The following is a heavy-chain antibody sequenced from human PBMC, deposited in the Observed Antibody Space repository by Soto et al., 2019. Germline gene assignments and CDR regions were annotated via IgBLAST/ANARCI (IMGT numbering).Heavy chain of an antibody. J-gene: IGHJ3*02. CDR3: ASGREGITMLVVANLGAFDI. V-gene: IGHV3-30-3*01. CDR2: ISYDGSNK. CDR1: GFTFSSYA. Sequence: QVQLVESGGGVVQPGRSLRLSFAASGFTFSSYAMHWVRQAPGKRLGGVAVISYDGSNKYYADSVKGRFTISRDNSENTLYLQMNRLRAEDTAVYYCASGREGITMLVVANLGAFDIWGQGTMVTVSS. D-gene: IGHD3-22*01.